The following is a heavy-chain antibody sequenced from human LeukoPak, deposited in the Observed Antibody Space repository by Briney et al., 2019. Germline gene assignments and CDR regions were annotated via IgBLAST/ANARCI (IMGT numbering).Heavy chain of an antibody. CDR3: ARFGSGWYYFDY. Sequence: GGSLRLSCAASGFTFSSYSMNWVRQAPGKGLEWVSSISSSSSYIYYADSVKGRFTISRDNAKNSLYLQMNSPRAEDTAVYYCARFGSGWYYFDYWGQGTLVTVSS. J-gene: IGHJ4*02. D-gene: IGHD6-19*01. CDR1: GFTFSSYS. V-gene: IGHV3-21*01. CDR2: ISSSSSYI.